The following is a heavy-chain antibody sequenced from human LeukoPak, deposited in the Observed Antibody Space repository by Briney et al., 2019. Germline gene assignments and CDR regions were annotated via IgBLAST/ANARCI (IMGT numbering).Heavy chain of an antibody. D-gene: IGHD2-2*01. V-gene: IGHV3-11*06. CDR3: ARVQVPAAYDY. J-gene: IGHJ4*02. CDR2: ISSSSSYT. CDR1: GFTFSDYY. Sequence: GGSLRLPCAASGFTFSDYYMSWIRQAPGKGLEWVSYISSSSSYTNYADSVKGRFTISRDNAKNSLYLQMNSLRAEDTAVYYCARVQVPAAYDYWGQGTLVTVSS.